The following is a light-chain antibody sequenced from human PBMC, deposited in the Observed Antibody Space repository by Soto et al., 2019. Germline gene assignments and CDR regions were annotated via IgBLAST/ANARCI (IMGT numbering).Light chain of an antibody. CDR1: QSVDRNY. CDR3: HHYGLATPDT. V-gene: IGKV3-20*01. J-gene: IGKJ3*01. CDR2: GAS. Sequence: EIVLTQSPGTLSLSPGARATLSCRASQSVDRNYLAWYQHKPGQAPRLLIYGASTRATGIPDRFSGSGSGTDFTRTIGRLEPETFAVYYSHHYGLATPDTFGPGNKVDIK.